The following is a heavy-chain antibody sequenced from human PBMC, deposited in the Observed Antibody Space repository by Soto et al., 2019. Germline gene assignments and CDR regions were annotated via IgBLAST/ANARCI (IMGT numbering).Heavy chain of an antibody. J-gene: IGHJ6*02. CDR3: ASEDDGGDTLDV. V-gene: IGHV4-30-4*08. CDR2: IHHSGSI. Sequence: SETLSLTCTVSGGSISSDYYHWTWIRQSPERGLEGIGYIHHSGSILYNPSLKSRVTISVDTSKNQFSLHLSSVNAADTAVYFCASEDDGGDTLDVWGQGTTVTVSS. D-gene: IGHD2-21*02. CDR1: GGSISSDYYH.